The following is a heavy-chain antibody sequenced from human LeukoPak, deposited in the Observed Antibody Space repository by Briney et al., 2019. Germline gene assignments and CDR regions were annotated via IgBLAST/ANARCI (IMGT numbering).Heavy chain of an antibody. J-gene: IGHJ4*02. CDR1: GGSISSSSYY. D-gene: IGHD6-13*01. CDR2: IYYSGST. V-gene: IGHV4-39*01. Sequence: SETLSLTCTVSGGSISSSSYYWGWIRQPPGKGLEWIGSIYYSGSTYYNPSLKSRVTISVDTSKNQFSLKLSSVTAADTAVYYCAGHRSSWRYYFDYWGQGTLVTVSS. CDR3: AGHRSSWRYYFDY.